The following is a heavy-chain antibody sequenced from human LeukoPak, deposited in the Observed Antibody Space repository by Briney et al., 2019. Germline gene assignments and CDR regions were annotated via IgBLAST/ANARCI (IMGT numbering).Heavy chain of an antibody. CDR1: GYTFTGYY. J-gene: IGHJ5*02. V-gene: IGHV1-8*03. CDR2: INPNSGNT. CDR3: ARGLFYSYGYGENWFDP. Sequence: ASVKVSCKASGYTFTGYYMHWVRQAPGQGLEWMGWINPNSGNTGYAQKFQGRVTITRNTSISTAYMELSSLRSEDTAVYYCARGLFYSYGYGENWFDPWGQGTLVTVSS. D-gene: IGHD5-18*01.